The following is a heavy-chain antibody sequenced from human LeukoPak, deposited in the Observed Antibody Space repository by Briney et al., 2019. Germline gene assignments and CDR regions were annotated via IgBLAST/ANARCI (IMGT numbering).Heavy chain of an antibody. CDR3: ARRTSGAFAI. CDR1: GFTFSSYA. J-gene: IGHJ3*02. CDR2: ISSSGSGK. Sequence: PGGSLRLSCAASGFTFSSYAMNWVRQAPGKGLEWVSYISSSGSGKYYPDSVKGRFTISRDNAKNLLYLQMNSLRAEDTAVYYCARRTSGAFAIWGQGTKVTVSS. V-gene: IGHV3-48*03.